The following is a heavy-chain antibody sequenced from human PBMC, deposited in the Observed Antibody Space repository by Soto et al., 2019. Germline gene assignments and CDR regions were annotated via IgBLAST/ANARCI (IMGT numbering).Heavy chain of an antibody. CDR3: ARGGGRVGVVVVAASTNAFDI. CDR1: GGSISSYY. D-gene: IGHD2-15*01. J-gene: IGHJ3*02. Sequence: SETLSLTCTVSGGSISSYYWSWIRQPPGKGLEWIGYIYYSGSTNYNPSLKSRVTISVDTSKNQFSLKLSSVTAADTAVDYCARGGGRVGVVVVAASTNAFDIWGQGTMVTVSS. CDR2: IYYSGST. V-gene: IGHV4-59*01.